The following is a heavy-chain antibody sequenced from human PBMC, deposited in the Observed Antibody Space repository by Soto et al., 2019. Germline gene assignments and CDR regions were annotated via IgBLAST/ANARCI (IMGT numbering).Heavy chain of an antibody. V-gene: IGHV1-2*02. J-gene: IGHJ3*02. CDR3: ARYPHTVYSGSYGGGAFDI. Sequence: ASVKVSCKASGYTFTGYYMHWVRQAPGQGLEWMGWINPNSGGANYAQKFQGRVTMTRDTSISTAYMELSRLRSDDTAVYYCARYPHTVYSGSYGGGAFDIWGQGTMVTVSS. D-gene: IGHD1-26*01. CDR2: INPNSGGA. CDR1: GYTFTGYY.